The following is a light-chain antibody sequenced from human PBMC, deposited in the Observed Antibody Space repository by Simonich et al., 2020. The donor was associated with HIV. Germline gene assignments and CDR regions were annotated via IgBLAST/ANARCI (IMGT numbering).Light chain of an antibody. V-gene: IGKV4-1*01. CDR2: WAS. CDR3: QQSYSSPWT. Sequence: DIVMTQSPDSLAVSLGERATINCKSSQSVLSSSNNKTYLAWYQQKPGQPPKLLIYWASTRESGVPDRFSGSGSGTDFTLTISSLQAEDFATYYCQQSYSSPWTFGQGTKVEIK. CDR1: QSVLSSSNNKTY. J-gene: IGKJ1*01.